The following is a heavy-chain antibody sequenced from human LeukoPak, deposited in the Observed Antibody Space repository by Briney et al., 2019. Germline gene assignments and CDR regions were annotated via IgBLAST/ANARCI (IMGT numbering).Heavy chain of an antibody. CDR3: ARDFNYYDSSGHHGAFDI. Sequence: PGGSLRLSCAASGFTFSSYGMHWVRQAPSKGLEWVAVIWYDGSNKYYADSVKGRFTISRDNSKNTLYLQMNSLRAEDTAVYYCARDFNYYDSSGHHGAFDIWGQGTMVTVSS. CDR1: GFTFSSYG. CDR2: IWYDGSNK. J-gene: IGHJ3*02. D-gene: IGHD3-22*01. V-gene: IGHV3-33*01.